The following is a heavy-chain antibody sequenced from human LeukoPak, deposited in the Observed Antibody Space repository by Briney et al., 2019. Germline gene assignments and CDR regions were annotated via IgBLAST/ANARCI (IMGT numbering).Heavy chain of an antibody. CDR3: AKGKSSSWFDAFDI. V-gene: IGHV3-30*02. Sequence: GASLRLSCAASGFTFSSYGMHWVRQAPGKGLEWVAFIRYDGSNKYYADSVKGRFTISRDNSKNTLYLQMNSLKTEDTAVYYCAKGKSSSWFDAFDIWGQGTMVTVSS. J-gene: IGHJ3*02. CDR2: IRYDGSNK. CDR1: GFTFSSYG. D-gene: IGHD6-13*01.